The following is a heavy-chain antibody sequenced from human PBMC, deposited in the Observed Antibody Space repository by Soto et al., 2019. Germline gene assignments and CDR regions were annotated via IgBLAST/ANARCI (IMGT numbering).Heavy chain of an antibody. D-gene: IGHD3-10*01. CDR2: IDSGGRTT. Sequence: PGGSLGLSCAASGFTFSSDWMHWFRQAPGKGLVWVSRIDSGGRTTTYADSVKGRFTISRDNAKNTLYLQMNGLRAEDTALYYCARWFTYGNFDYFDYWGQGTQVTVSS. CDR3: ARWFTYGNFDYFDY. J-gene: IGHJ4*02. CDR1: GFTFSSDW. V-gene: IGHV3-74*01.